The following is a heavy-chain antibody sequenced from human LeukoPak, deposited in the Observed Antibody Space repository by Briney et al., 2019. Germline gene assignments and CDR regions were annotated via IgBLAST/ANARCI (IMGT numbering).Heavy chain of an antibody. V-gene: IGHV3-23*01. CDR2: VSGSGDFI. J-gene: IGHJ4*02. D-gene: IGHD4-23*01. CDR3: AKTRGGNPRYYFDY. Sequence: PGGSLRLSCAASGFTFTNPAMSWVRQAPGKGLEWVSVVSGSGDFIYYGDSVKGRFTISRDNSKNTLYLQMSSLRAEDTALYYCAKTRGGNPRYYFDYWGQGTLVTVSS. CDR1: GFTFTNPA.